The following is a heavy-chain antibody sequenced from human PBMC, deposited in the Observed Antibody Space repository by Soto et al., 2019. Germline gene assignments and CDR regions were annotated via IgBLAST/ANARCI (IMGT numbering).Heavy chain of an antibody. V-gene: IGHV1-18*01. Sequence: GASVKVSCKASGYTFTSYGISWVRQAPGQGLEWMGWISAYNGNTNYAQKLQGRVTMTTDKSTSTAYMELSSLRSEDTAVYYCAREGLVLVPTTVNSDYYYYAMDVWGQGTTVTVSS. CDR2: ISAYNGNT. D-gene: IGHD2-2*01. J-gene: IGHJ6*02. CDR1: GYTFTSYG. CDR3: AREGLVLVPTTVNSDYYYYAMDV.